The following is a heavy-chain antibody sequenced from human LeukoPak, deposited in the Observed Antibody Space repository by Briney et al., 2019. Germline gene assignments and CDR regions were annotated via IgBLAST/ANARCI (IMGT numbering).Heavy chain of an antibody. V-gene: IGHV3-11*04. CDR3: ARDEQHGELSY. CDR2: ISGSGSVI. Sequence: GGSLRLSCAASGFTFSDYYMTWIRHAPGRGLQTVAYISGSGSVIVYADSVKGRFTISRDNAQNSLYLQMNSLRAEDTAVYYCARDEQHGELSYWGQGTLVTVSS. J-gene: IGHJ4*02. D-gene: IGHD3-10*01. CDR1: GFTFSDYY.